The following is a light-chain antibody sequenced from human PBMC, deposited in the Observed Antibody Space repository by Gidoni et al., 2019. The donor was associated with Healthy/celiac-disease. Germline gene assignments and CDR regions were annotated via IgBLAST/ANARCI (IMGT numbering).Light chain of an antibody. J-gene: IGLJ2*01. CDR2: SNN. CDR1: SSNIGSNT. Sequence: QSVLPQPPSASGTPGQRVTISCSGSSSNIGSNTVNWYQQLPGTAPKLLIYSNNQRPSGVPDRFSGFKSGTSASLAISGLQSEDEADYYCAAWDDSLNGLVVFGGGTKLTVL. V-gene: IGLV1-44*01. CDR3: AAWDDSLNGLVV.